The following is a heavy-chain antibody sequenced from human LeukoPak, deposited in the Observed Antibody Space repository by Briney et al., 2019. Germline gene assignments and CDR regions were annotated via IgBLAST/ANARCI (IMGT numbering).Heavy chain of an antibody. D-gene: IGHD5-12*01. Sequence: SETLSLTCTVSGGSISSGGYYWSWIRQPPGKGLEWIGYIYHSGSTYYNPSLKSRVTISVDRSKNQFSLKLSSVTAADTAVYYCARDQHPRYSGYDWTPFDYWGQGTLVTVSS. V-gene: IGHV4-30-2*01. CDR3: ARDQHPRYSGYDWTPFDY. J-gene: IGHJ4*02. CDR1: GGSISSGGYY. CDR2: IYHSGST.